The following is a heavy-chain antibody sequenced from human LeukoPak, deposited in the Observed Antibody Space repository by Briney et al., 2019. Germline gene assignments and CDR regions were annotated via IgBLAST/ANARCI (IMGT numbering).Heavy chain of an antibody. V-gene: IGHV4-39*02. Sequence: SETLSLTCTVSGGSISRSSYYWGWIRQPPGKGLEWIGSIYYSGSTYYNPSLKSRVTISGDTSKNQFSLKLSSVTAADTAVYFCAREVFLDGYHNYWGQGTLVTVSS. J-gene: IGHJ4*02. CDR1: GGSISRSSYY. CDR2: IYYSGST. D-gene: IGHD3-3*01. CDR3: AREVFLDGYHNY.